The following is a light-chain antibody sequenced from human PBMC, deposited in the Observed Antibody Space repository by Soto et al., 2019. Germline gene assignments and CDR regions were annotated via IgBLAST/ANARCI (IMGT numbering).Light chain of an antibody. Sequence: DIQMTQSPSTLSASVGDRVTITCRASQSISSWLDWYQQKPGKAPKLLVYDASSLESGVPSRFSGSGSGTEFTLTISSLQPDDFATYYCQQYNSYSPNTFGGGTKVDSK. CDR1: QSISSW. CDR3: QQYNSYSPNT. J-gene: IGKJ4*01. CDR2: DAS. V-gene: IGKV1-5*01.